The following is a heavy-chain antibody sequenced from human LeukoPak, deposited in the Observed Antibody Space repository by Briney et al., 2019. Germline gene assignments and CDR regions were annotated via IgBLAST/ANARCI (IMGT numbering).Heavy chain of an antibody. CDR3: AKSGGNVQVTPLDY. CDR2: ISGSGGST. V-gene: IGHV3-23*01. J-gene: IGHJ4*02. D-gene: IGHD4-23*01. CDR1: GFTFSSHA. Sequence: GGSLRLSCAASGFTFSSHAMSWVRQAPGRWREWVSSISGSGGSTYSADSVKGRFNISRDNSKNTLYLQMNSLRAEDTAVYYCAKSGGNVQVTPLDYWGQGTLVTVSS.